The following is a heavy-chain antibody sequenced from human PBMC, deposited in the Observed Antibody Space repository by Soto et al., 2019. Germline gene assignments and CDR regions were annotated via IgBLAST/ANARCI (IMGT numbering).Heavy chain of an antibody. D-gene: IGHD3-10*01. J-gene: IGHJ6*02. CDR2: ISGYNGNT. CDR1: GYTFTSYG. Sequence: QVQLVQSGAEVKKPGASVKVSCKASGYTFTSYGVSWVRQAPGQGLEWMGWISGYNGNTNYAQKLQGRVTMTTDTSTSTAYIELRSLRSDDTAVYYCARAGKYYYGTGSPYYSGMDVWGQGITVTVSS. V-gene: IGHV1-18*04. CDR3: ARAGKYYYGTGSPYYSGMDV.